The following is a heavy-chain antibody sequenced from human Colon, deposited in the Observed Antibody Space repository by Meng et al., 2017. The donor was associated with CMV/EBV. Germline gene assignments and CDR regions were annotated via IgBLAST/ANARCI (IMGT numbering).Heavy chain of an antibody. J-gene: IGHJ4*02. D-gene: IGHD1-1*01. CDR3: LKLPPGY. V-gene: IGHV3-74*01. CDR1: GFSSDDFW. CDR2: IHSGGTSI. Sequence: GQVVEASGGLIHPGGSRTLSCVVLGFSSDDFWVDWVRQAPGKVQLWVSRIHSGGTSISYTDSVKGRFTISGDNAKNTVYLQMNSLRDEDTAVYYCLKLPPGYWGQGTLVTVSS.